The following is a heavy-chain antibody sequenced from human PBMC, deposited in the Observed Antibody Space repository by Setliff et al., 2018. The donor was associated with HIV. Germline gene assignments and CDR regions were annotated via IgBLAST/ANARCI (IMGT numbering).Heavy chain of an antibody. CDR1: GYTFTSFG. Sequence: ASVKVSCKASGYTFTSFGISWVRQAPGQGLEWMGRISAYNGNTDHAQRFQGRVTMTTDTSTRTAYMELRSLRSDDTAVYYCARAAVAGPWRKLDYWGQGTLVTVSS. D-gene: IGHD6-19*01. CDR2: ISAYNGNT. CDR3: ARAAVAGPWRKLDY. V-gene: IGHV1-18*01. J-gene: IGHJ4*02.